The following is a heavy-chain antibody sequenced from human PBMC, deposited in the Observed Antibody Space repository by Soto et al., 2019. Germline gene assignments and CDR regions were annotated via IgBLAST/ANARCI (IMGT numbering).Heavy chain of an antibody. CDR2: IKSTVDGGTT. CDR3: NIRRWAAPAFFYFYGIGV. CDR1: GFTFNNAW. D-gene: IGHD6-6*01. Sequence: EVQLVESGGGLVKSGGSLRLSCAASGFTFNNAWMSWVRQAPGKGLEWVGRIKSTVDGGTTDYAAPVKGRFTISRDDSRKTLDLQMNRLKIKETGVYYCNIRRWAAPAFFYFYGIGVWGQGGTVTLSS. V-gene: IGHV3-15*01. J-gene: IGHJ6*01.